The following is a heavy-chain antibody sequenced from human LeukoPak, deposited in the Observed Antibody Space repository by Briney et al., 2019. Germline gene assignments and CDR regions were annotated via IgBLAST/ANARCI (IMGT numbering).Heavy chain of an antibody. J-gene: IGHJ4*02. Sequence: GGSLRLSCAASGFTFSSYAMSWVRQAPGKGLEWVSAISGSGGSTYYADSVKGRFTISRDNSKNTLYLQMNSLRAEDTVVYYCAKDRIMTTVTTISSFDYWGQGTLVTVSS. V-gene: IGHV3-23*01. CDR1: GFTFSSYA. D-gene: IGHD4-17*01. CDR3: AKDRIMTTVTTISSFDY. CDR2: ISGSGGST.